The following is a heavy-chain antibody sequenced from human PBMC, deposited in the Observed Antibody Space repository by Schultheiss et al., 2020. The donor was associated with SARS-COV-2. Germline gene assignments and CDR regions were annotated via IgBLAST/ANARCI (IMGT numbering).Heavy chain of an antibody. J-gene: IGHJ5*02. CDR2: ISYKSSYI. V-gene: IGHV3-21*01. D-gene: IGHD3-3*01. CDR3: ARESGDYDFWSGYPLANWFDP. CDR1: GFTFSSYS. Sequence: GGSLRLSCAASGFTFSSYSMNWVRQAPGKGLEWVSSISYKSSYIYYADSVKGRFTISRDNAKNSLYLQMNSLRAEDTAVYYCARESGDYDFWSGYPLANWFDPWGQGTLVTVSS.